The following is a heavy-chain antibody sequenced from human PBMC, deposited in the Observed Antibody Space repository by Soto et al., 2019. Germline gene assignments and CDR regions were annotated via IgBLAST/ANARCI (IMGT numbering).Heavy chain of an antibody. V-gene: IGHV1-69*12. J-gene: IGHJ6*02. D-gene: IGHD3-10*02. Sequence: QVQLVQSGAEVKKPGSSVKVSCKASGGTFSSYTISWVRQAPGQGLEWMGGIIPIFGTANYEQKFQGRVTITADECTSTAYMELSSLRSEDTAVYYCASVPSRYYYYGMDVWGQGTTVTVSS. CDR3: ASVPSRYYYYGMDV. CDR2: IIPIFGTA. CDR1: GGTFSSYT.